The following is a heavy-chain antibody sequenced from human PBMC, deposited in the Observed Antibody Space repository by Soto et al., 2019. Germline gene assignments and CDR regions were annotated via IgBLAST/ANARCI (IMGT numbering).Heavy chain of an antibody. CDR3: ARDRGAIFGNSYYGMDV. CDR1: GFTVSSNY. D-gene: IGHD3-3*01. J-gene: IGHJ6*02. Sequence: VGSLRLSCAASGFTVSSNYMSWVRQAPGKGLEWVSVIYSGGSTYYADSVKGRFTISRDNSKNTLYLQMNSLRAEDTAVYYCARDRGAIFGNSYYGMDVWGQGTTVTVSS. CDR2: IYSGGST. V-gene: IGHV3-53*01.